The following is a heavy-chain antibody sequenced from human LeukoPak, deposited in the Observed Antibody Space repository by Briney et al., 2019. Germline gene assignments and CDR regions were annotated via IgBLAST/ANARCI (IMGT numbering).Heavy chain of an antibody. CDR1: GFTFGVYY. J-gene: IGHJ4*02. D-gene: IGHD3/OR15-3a*01. CDR2: ISPTGDII. V-gene: IGHV3-11*01. Sequence: GGPLRLSCAASGFTFGVYYMTWIRQAPGRGLEPLSFISPTGDIIKYVDSVKGRFTISRDNAKSSMYLETNSLRAEDTAVYYCAREHWTAPDHWGQGTLVTVSP. CDR3: AREHWTAPDH.